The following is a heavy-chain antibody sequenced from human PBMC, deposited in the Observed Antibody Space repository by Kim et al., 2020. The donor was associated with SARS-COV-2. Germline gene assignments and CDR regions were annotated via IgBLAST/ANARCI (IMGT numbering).Heavy chain of an antibody. CDR3: ARAREYGQQLVSVSFDY. D-gene: IGHD6-13*01. V-gene: IGHV4-31*03. CDR2: IYYSGST. J-gene: IGHJ4*02. CDR1: GGSISSGGYY. Sequence: SETLSLTCTVSGGSISSGGYYWSWIRQHPGKGLEWIGYIYYSGSTYYNPSLKSRVTISVDTSKNQFSLKLSSVTAADTAVYYCARAREYGQQLVSVSFDYWGQGTLVTASS.